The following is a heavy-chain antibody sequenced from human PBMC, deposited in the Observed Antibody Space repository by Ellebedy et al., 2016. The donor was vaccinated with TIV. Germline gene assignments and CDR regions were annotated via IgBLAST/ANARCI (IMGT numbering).Heavy chain of an antibody. Sequence: GGSLRLSCAASELTVSGNYMSWVRQAPGKGLEWVSVIFIDGTTYYADSVKGRFTISRDNSKNTLYIQMNSLRAEDTAVYYCARETFNDVDLKLWGVLDIWGQGTMVTVSS. CDR1: ELTVSGNY. CDR3: ARETFNDVDLKLWGVLDI. D-gene: IGHD3-10*01. V-gene: IGHV3-66*01. J-gene: IGHJ3*02. CDR2: IFIDGTT.